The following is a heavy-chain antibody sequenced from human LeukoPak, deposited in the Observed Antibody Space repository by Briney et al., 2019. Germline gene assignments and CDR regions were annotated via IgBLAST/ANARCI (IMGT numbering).Heavy chain of an antibody. D-gene: IGHD1-26*01. CDR2: ISAYNGNT. V-gene: IGHV1-18*01. Sequence: GASVKVSCKASGYTFTSYGISWVRQAPGQGLEWMGWISAYNGNTNYAQKLQGRVTMTTDTSTSTAYMELRSLRSDDTAVYYCASSTSPGKKYSGSYLGAFDIWGQGTMVTVSS. CDR3: ASSTSPGKKYSGSYLGAFDI. J-gene: IGHJ3*02. CDR1: GYTFTSYG.